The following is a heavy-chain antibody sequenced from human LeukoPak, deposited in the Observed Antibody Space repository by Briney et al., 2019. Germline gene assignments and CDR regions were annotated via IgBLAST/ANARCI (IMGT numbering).Heavy chain of an antibody. CDR2: IHIYRGNT. J-gene: IGHJ5*02. V-gene: IGHV1-18*01. CDR3: ARDVGITVADSFDP. CDR1: GYSSTNYG. Sequence: ASVKVSCKASGYSSTNYGISWVRQAPGQGLEWMGWIHIYRGNTNYAQKIQGRVTMTTDTSTSTVYMEVRGLRSDDTAMYYCARDVGITVADSFDPWGQGTLVTVSS. D-gene: IGHD6-13*01.